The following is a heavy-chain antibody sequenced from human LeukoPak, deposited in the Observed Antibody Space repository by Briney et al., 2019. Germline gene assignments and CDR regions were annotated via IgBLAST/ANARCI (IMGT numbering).Heavy chain of an antibody. CDR1: GFSFSGYA. D-gene: IGHD3-22*01. CDR3: ARDVPYYYESSGYYSLGFDI. J-gene: IGHJ3*02. V-gene: IGHV3-30*04. Sequence: PGRSLRLSCVASGFSFSGYAIHWVRQAPGKGLEWVARISYNERGKDYAASVKGRFTIDRDNAKNSLYLQMNSLRAEDTAVYYCARDVPYYYESSGYYSLGFDIWGQGTMVTVSS. CDR2: ISYNERGK.